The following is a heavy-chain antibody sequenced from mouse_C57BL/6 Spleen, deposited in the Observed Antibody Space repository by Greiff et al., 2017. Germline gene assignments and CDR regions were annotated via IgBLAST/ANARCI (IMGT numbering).Heavy chain of an antibody. V-gene: IGHV5-9-1*02. D-gene: IGHD1-1*01. J-gene: IGHJ2*01. CDR1: GFTFRSYA. CDR3: TRDYYDKDSYDIDY. CDR2: ISSGGGYT. Sequence: EVQLLESGEGLVQPGGSLKLSCAASGFTFRSYAMSWVRQTPEKRLEWVAYISSGGGYTYYADTVKGRFTISRDNARNTLYLQMSSLKSEDTAMYDSTRDYYDKDSYDIDYWGQGTTLTVSS.